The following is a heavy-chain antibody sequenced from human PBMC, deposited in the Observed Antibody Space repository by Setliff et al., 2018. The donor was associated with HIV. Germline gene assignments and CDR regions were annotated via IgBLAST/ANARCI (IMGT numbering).Heavy chain of an antibody. Sequence: SETLSLTCAVSGGSIRTGDWWSWVRQSPGKGLEWIGEISHSGSTNYSPSLKSRVTISVDTSKNQFALKLNSVTAADTAVYYCANYRGGSMIDYWGQGTLVTVSS. CDR3: ANYRGGSMIDY. V-gene: IGHV4-4*02. D-gene: IGHD1-26*01. J-gene: IGHJ4*02. CDR2: ISHSGST. CDR1: GGSIRTGDW.